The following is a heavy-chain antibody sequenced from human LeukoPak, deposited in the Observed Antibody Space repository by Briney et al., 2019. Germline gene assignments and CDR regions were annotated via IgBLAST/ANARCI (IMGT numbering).Heavy chain of an antibody. D-gene: IGHD2-21*01. J-gene: IGHJ4*02. Sequence: PGGSLRLSCEASGVNFKNYAMTWVRQAPGRGLEWVSTISGSGSRSFYTDPVKGRFTISRDNFKYILYLQMSNLRAEDTAVYFCAKSDCGADDCRLLDYWGQGTLVTVSS. CDR3: AKSDCGADDCRLLDY. CDR1: GVNFKNYA. CDR2: ISGSGSRS. V-gene: IGHV3-23*01.